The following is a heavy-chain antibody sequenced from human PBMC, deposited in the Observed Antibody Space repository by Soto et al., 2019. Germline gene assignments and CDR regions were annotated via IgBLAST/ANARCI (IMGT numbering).Heavy chain of an antibody. J-gene: IGHJ6*02. Sequence: EVQLVESGGGLVQPGGSLRLSCAASGFTFSSYWMSWVRQAPGKGLEWVANIKQDGSEKYYVDSVKGRFTISRDNAKNSLYLTMNSLRAEDTAVYYCARDRYYDSSGPNYYYYYGMDVWGQGTTVTVSS. CDR2: IKQDGSEK. CDR1: GFTFSSYW. D-gene: IGHD3-22*01. CDR3: ARDRYYDSSGPNYYYYYGMDV. V-gene: IGHV3-7*05.